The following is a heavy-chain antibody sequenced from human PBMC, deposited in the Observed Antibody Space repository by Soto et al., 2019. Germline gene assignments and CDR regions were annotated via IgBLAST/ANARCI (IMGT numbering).Heavy chain of an antibody. CDR2: IYYSGST. V-gene: IGHV4-39*01. Sequence: LSLTCTVSGGSISSSSYYWGWIRQPPGKGLEWIGSIYYSGSTYYNPSLKSRVTISVDTSKNQFSLKLSSVTAADTAVYYCARARRYSGYDWSNWFDPWGQGXLVTV. CDR1: GGSISSSSYY. J-gene: IGHJ5*02. D-gene: IGHD5-12*01. CDR3: ARARRYSGYDWSNWFDP.